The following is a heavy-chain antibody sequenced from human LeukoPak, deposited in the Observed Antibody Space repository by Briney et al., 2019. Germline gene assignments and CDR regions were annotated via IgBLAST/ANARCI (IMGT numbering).Heavy chain of an antibody. J-gene: IGHJ4*02. Sequence: PGGSLRLSCAASGFNFGSYWMSWVRQAPGKGLEWVANMKQDGSEKYYVDSVKGRFTIPRDNARNSVYLQMNSLRAEDTAVYYCARDNNGPDCWGQGTLVTVSS. D-gene: IGHD2-8*01. CDR1: GFNFGSYW. CDR3: ARDNNGPDC. V-gene: IGHV3-7*01. CDR2: MKQDGSEK.